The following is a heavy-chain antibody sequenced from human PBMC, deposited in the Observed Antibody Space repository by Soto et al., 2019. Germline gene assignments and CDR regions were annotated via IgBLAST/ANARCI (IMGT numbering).Heavy chain of an antibody. D-gene: IGHD5-18*01. Sequence: GGSLRLSCAASGFTFSDYYMSWIRQAPGKGLEWVSYISSSGSTIYYADSVKGRFTISRDNAKNSLYLQMNSLRAEDTAVYYSARVYSYGYSSASFDIWGQGKMVTVSS. CDR2: ISSSGSTI. V-gene: IGHV3-11*01. CDR3: ARVYSYGYSSASFDI. J-gene: IGHJ3*02. CDR1: GFTFSDYY.